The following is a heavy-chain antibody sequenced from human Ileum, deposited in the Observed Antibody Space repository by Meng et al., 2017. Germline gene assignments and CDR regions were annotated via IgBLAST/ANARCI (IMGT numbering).Heavy chain of an antibody. V-gene: IGHV4-61*01. Sequence: QESGPGLVRPSETLSLTCAVSGASVSSNTDGWGWIRQPPGKGLEWIGYGSTNHNPSLKSRVTISVDTSKNQFFLTLNSVTAADTAIYYCARDHWGSLDYWGQGILVTVSS. CDR1: GASVSSNTDG. D-gene: IGHD7-27*01. J-gene: IGHJ4*02. CDR3: ARDHWGSLDY. CDR2: GST.